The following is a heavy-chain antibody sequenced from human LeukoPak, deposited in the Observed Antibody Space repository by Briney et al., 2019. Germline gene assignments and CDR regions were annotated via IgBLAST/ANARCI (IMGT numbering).Heavy chain of an antibody. Sequence: ASVKVSCKVSGYTLTELSMHWVRQAPGKGLEWMGGFDPEDGETIYAQKFQGRVTMTEDTSTDTAYMELSSLRSEDTAVYYCATGPYYDSSGKRFDYRGQGTLVTVSS. CDR1: GYTLTELS. CDR3: ATGPYYDSSGKRFDY. V-gene: IGHV1-24*01. J-gene: IGHJ4*02. CDR2: FDPEDGET. D-gene: IGHD3-22*01.